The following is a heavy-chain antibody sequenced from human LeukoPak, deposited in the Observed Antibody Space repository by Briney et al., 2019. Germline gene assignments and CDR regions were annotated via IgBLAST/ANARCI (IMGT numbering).Heavy chain of an antibody. Sequence: SETLSLTCSVSGGSISGSTSFWVWIRQPPGKSLEWIGSIYYTGRTFDNPSLKSRVTISVDTSKNQFSLKLSSVTAADTAVYYCGSRSSSWYYYYGMDVWGQGTTVTVSS. D-gene: IGHD6-13*01. CDR3: GSRSSSWYYYYGMDV. CDR2: IYYTGRT. J-gene: IGHJ6*02. CDR1: GGSISGSTSF. V-gene: IGHV4-39*01.